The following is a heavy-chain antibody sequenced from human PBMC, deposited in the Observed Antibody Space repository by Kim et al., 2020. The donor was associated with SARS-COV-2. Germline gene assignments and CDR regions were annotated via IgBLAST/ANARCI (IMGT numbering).Heavy chain of an antibody. D-gene: IGHD1-7*01. V-gene: IGHV1-18*01. CDR2: NT. J-gene: IGHJ6*02. CDR3: ALELPDYGMDV. Sequence: NTNYAQKLQGRVTVTTDTSTGTAYMGLRSLRSDDTAVYYCALELPDYGMDVWGQGTTVTVSS.